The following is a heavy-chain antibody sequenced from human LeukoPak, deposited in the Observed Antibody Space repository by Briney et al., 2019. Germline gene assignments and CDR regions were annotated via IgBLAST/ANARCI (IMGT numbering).Heavy chain of an antibody. J-gene: IGHJ6*02. CDR2: IYAYNGNT. D-gene: IGHD6-19*01. V-gene: IGHV1-18*01. CDR1: GYTFTSYG. Sequence: ASLKVSCKASGYTFTSYGISWVRQAPGQGLEWMGWIYAYNGNTNYAQKLQGRVTMTTDTSTSTAYMELRSLRSDDTAVYYCARVGSGWYGYYYYGMDVWGQGTTVTVSS. CDR3: ARVGSGWYGYYYYGMDV.